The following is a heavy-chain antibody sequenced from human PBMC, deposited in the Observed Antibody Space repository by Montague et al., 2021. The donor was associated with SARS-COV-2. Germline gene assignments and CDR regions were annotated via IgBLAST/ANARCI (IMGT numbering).Heavy chain of an antibody. D-gene: IGHD3-9*01. CDR2: IYYSGST. J-gene: IGHJ6*02. Sequence: SETLSLTCTVSGGTISGSYGSWIRQSPEKGLEWIGYIYYSGSTKYNPSLKSRVTISLDTSKNQFFLKLTSVTAADTAVYYCARGFDILNYYYYTMDVWGQGTTVTVSS. V-gene: IGHV4-59*01. CDR1: GGTISGSY. CDR3: ARGFDILNYYYYTMDV.